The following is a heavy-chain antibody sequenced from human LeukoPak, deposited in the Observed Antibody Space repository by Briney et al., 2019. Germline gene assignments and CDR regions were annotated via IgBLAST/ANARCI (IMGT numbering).Heavy chain of an antibody. D-gene: IGHD3-16*01. CDR1: GGSISSGSYY. CDR2: IYTSGST. V-gene: IGHV4-61*02. J-gene: IGHJ3*02. CDR3: ARTVYHACDI. Sequence: SQTLSLTCTVSGGSISSGSYYWSWIRQPAGRGLEWIGRIYTSGSTNYNPSLNSRVTISLDTSKNQFSLKLSSVTAADTAVYYCARTVYHACDIWGQGTMVTVSS.